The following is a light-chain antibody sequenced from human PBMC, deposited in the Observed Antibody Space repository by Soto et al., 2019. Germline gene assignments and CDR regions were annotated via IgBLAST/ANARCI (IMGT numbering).Light chain of an antibody. J-gene: IGLJ2*01. V-gene: IGLV1-44*01. Sequence: QSVLTQPPSASGTPGQRVTISCSGGSSNIGTNTVNWYQQLPGTAPKLLIYISDQRPSGVPDRFSGSKSGASASLAISWLQSEDEADYYCAAWDDSLNGPVFGGGTKLTVL. CDR2: ISD. CDR1: SSNIGTNT. CDR3: AAWDDSLNGPV.